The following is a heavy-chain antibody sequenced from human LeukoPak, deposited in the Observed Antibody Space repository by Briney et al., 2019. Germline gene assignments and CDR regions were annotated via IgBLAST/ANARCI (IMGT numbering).Heavy chain of an antibody. Sequence: SETLSLTCTVSGASISNYSWSWIRQPPGKGLEWIGYIYYSGSTNYNPSLKSRVTISVDTSKNQFSLKLSSVTAADTAVYYCARQGSYYYYMDVWGKGTTVTVSS. V-gene: IGHV4-59*01. J-gene: IGHJ6*03. CDR2: IYYSGST. CDR1: GASISNYS. D-gene: IGHD3-10*01. CDR3: ARQGSYYYYMDV.